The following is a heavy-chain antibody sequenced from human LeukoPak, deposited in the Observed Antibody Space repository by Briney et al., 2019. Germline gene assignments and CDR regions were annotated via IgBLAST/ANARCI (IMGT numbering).Heavy chain of an antibody. Sequence: SVKVSCKASGGTFSSYAISWVRQAPGQGLEWMGGIIPIFGTANYAQKFQGRVTITADESTSTAYMELSSLRSEDTAVYYCARDISGGHAFDIWGQGTMVTVSS. CDR2: IIPIFGTA. J-gene: IGHJ3*02. CDR1: GGTFSSYA. V-gene: IGHV1-69*13. D-gene: IGHD1-26*01. CDR3: ARDISGGHAFDI.